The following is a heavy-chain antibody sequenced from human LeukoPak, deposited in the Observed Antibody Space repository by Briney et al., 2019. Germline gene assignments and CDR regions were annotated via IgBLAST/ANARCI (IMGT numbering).Heavy chain of an antibody. J-gene: IGHJ3*02. D-gene: IGHD2-8*01. CDR2: IYFDTKNI. CDR3: ARESCLNAVCYTGEGAFDI. Sequence: GGSLRLSCAASGFSFSSYGLHWVRQAPGKGLEWVAVIYFDTKNIHYADSVKGRFTVSRDDSKNTLYLQMNSLSAEDTAVYYCARESCLNAVCYTGEGAFDIWGQGTMVTVSS. CDR1: GFSFSSYG. V-gene: IGHV3-33*01.